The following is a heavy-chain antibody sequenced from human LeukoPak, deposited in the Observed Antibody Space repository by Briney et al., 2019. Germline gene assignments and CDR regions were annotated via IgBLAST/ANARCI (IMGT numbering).Heavy chain of an antibody. Sequence: GGSLGLSCAASGFTFSSYEMNWVRQAPGKGLEWVSYISNTGSTIHYADSVKGRFTISRDNAKNSLYLQMNSLRAEGTAVYYCARDPRRIIMGGIWGQGTMVTVSS. V-gene: IGHV3-48*03. CDR1: GFTFSSYE. D-gene: IGHD3-10*01. CDR2: ISNTGSTI. J-gene: IGHJ3*02. CDR3: ARDPRRIIMGGI.